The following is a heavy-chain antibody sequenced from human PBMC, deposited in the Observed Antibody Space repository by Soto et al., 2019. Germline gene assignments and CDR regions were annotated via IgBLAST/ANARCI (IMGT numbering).Heavy chain of an antibody. CDR3: ARVDPSLSIAPRFDP. V-gene: IGHV3-21*01. Sequence: GSLSHSCAASGFTFSGYGMNWVRQAPRKGLEWVSSISSSSSYIYYADSVKGRFTISRDNAKNSLYLQMNSLRAEDTAVYYCARVDPSLSIAPRFDPWGQVTLVTVPS. J-gene: IGHJ5*02. CDR1: GFTFSGYG. CDR2: ISSSSSYI. D-gene: IGHD6-6*01.